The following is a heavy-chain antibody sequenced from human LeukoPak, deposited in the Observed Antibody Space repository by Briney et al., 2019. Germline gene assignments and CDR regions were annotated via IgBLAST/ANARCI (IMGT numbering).Heavy chain of an antibody. D-gene: IGHD6-6*01. CDR1: SGSFSGYY. CDR3: ARSSRSSSWFDP. Sequence: SETLSLTCAVYSGSFSGYYWSWIRQPPGKGLEWIGEINHSGSTNYNPSLKSRVTLSVDTSKNQFSLKLSSVTAADTAVYYCARSSRSSSWFDPWGQGTLVTVSS. CDR2: INHSGST. J-gene: IGHJ5*02. V-gene: IGHV4-34*01.